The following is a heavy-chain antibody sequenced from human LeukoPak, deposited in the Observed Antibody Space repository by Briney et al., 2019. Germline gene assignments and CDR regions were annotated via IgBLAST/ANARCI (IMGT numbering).Heavy chain of an antibody. J-gene: IGHJ4*02. D-gene: IGHD5/OR15-5a*01. V-gene: IGHV3-30*04. Sequence: GRSLRLSCAASGFTFSSYAMHWVRQAPGKGLEWVAVISYDGSNKYYADSVKGRFTISRDNSKNTLYLQMNSLRAEDTAVYYCAKDSVKLDYWGQGTLVTVSS. CDR3: AKDSVKLDY. CDR1: GFTFSSYA. CDR2: ISYDGSNK.